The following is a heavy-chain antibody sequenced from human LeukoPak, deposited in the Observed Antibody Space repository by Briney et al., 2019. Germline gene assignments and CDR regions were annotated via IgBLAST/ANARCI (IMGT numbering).Heavy chain of an antibody. J-gene: IGHJ4*02. Sequence: SETLSLTCAVYGGSFSGYCWSWIRQPPGKGLEWIGEINHSGSTNCNPSLKSRVTISVDTSKNQFSLKLSSVTAADTAVYYCARSGSSWFPFDYWGQGTLVTVSS. CDR1: GGSFSGYC. D-gene: IGHD6-13*01. CDR3: ARSGSSWFPFDY. CDR2: INHSGST. V-gene: IGHV4-34*01.